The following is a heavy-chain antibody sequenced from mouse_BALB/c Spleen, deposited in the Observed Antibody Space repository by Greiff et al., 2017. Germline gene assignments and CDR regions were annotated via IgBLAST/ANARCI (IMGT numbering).Heavy chain of an antibody. V-gene: IGHV5-6-5*01. Sequence: EVKVVESGGGLVKPGGSLKLSCAASGFTFSSYAMSWVRQTPEKRLEWVASISSGGSTYYPDSVKGRFTISRDNARNILYLQMSSLRSEDTAMYYCARGHYGSSHYYFDYWGQGTTLSVSS. CDR3: ARGHYGSSHYYFDY. D-gene: IGHD1-1*01. J-gene: IGHJ2*01. CDR1: GFTFSSYA. CDR2: ISSGGST.